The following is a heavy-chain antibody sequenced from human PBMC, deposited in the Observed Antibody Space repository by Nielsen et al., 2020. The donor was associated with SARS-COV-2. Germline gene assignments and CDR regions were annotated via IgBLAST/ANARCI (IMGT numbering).Heavy chain of an antibody. V-gene: IGHV7-4-1*02. J-gene: IGHJ6*02. CDR3: ARAAPGSSWYYYGMDV. D-gene: IGHD6-13*01. CDR2: INTNTGNP. CDR1: GYTFTSYA. Sequence: ASVKVSCKASGYTFTSYAMNWARQAPGQGLEWMGWINTNTGNPTYAQGFTGRFVFSLDTSVSTAYLQISSLKAEDTAVYYCARAAPGSSWYYYGMDVWGQGTTVTVSS.